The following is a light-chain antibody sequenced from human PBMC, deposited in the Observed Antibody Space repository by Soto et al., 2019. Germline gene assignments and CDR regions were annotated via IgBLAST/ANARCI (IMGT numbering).Light chain of an antibody. CDR2: AAS. V-gene: IGKV1-39*01. CDR1: QSISAY. J-gene: IGKJ1*01. CDR3: QQSYSSPWT. Sequence: DIQMTQSPSSLSASVGDRVSITCRASQSISAYLNWYQQKPGKAPNLLISAASSLQSGVPLRFSGSGSGTDFTLIISSLQPEDFATYYCQQSYSSPWTFGQGTKVEIQ.